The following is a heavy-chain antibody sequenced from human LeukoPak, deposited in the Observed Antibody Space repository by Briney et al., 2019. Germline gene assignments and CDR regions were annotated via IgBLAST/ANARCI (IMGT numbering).Heavy chain of an antibody. CDR2: INWNGGST. CDR3: ANAPFQGCSGGSCYDGGIDY. D-gene: IGHD2-15*01. Sequence: PGGSLRLSCAPSGVTFDDYGMSWVRQAPGQGLEWVSGINWNGGSTGYADSVKGRFTISRDNAKNSLYLQMNSLRAEDTAVYYCANAPFQGCSGGSCYDGGIDYWGQGTLVTVSS. CDR1: GVTFDDYG. J-gene: IGHJ4*02. V-gene: IGHV3-20*04.